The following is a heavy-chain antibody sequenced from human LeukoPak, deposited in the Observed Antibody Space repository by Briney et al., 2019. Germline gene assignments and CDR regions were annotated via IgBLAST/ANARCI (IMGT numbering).Heavy chain of an antibody. V-gene: IGHV3-33*06. CDR3: AKGGVGYGSYYYMDV. D-gene: IGHD2-15*01. J-gene: IGHJ6*03. CDR2: IWYDGSNK. CDR1: GFTFSSYG. Sequence: QPGGSLRLSCVASGFTFSSYGMHWARQAPGKGLEWVAVIWYDGSNKYYADSVKGRFTISRDNSKNTLYLQMNSLRAEDTAVYYCAKGGVGYGSYYYMDVWGKGTTVTVSS.